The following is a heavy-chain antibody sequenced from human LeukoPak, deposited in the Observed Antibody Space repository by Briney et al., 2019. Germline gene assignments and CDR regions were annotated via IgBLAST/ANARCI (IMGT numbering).Heavy chain of an antibody. CDR2: IIPILGIA. V-gene: IGHV1-69*04. CDR3: ARNRPDANYYGSGSYYPDAFDI. J-gene: IGHJ3*02. CDR1: GGTFSSYA. Sequence: ASVKVSCKASGGTFSSYAISWVRQAPGQGLEWMGRIIPILGIANYAQKFQGRVTITADKSTSTAYMELSSLRSEDTAVYYCARNRPDANYYGSGSYYPDAFDIWGQGTMVTVSS. D-gene: IGHD3-10*01.